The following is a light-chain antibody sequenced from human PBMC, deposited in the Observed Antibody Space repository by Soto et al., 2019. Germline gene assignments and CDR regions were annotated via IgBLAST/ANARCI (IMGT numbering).Light chain of an antibody. CDR1: SSDVGAYLS. CDR2: DIS. CDR3: SSYTSSNTYV. V-gene: IGLV2-14*03. J-gene: IGLJ1*01. Sequence: QSVLTQPASVSGSPGQSITISCTGTSSDVGAYLSVSWYRQQPGKAPKLIIYDISSRPSGVSNRFSAPKSGNTASLTISGLQAEDEADYYCSSYTSSNTYVFGTGTKVTVL.